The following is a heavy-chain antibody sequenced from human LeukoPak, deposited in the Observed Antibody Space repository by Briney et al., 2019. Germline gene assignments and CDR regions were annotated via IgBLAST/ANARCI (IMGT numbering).Heavy chain of an antibody. CDR2: VYHSGNT. J-gene: IGHJ4*02. CDR1: GYSISSSYY. Sequence: KSSETLSLTCTVSGYSISSSYYWVWIRQPPGKGLEWIGGVYHSGNTYYNPSLKSRVTISVDTSKNQFSLNLSSVTAADTAVYYCARTTTVTFDIDYWGQGTLVTVSS. D-gene: IGHD4-17*01. CDR3: ARTTTVTFDIDY. V-gene: IGHV4-38-2*02.